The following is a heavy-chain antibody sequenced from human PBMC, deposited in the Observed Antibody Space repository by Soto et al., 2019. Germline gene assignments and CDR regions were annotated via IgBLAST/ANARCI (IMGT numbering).Heavy chain of an antibody. Sequence: ASVKVSCKVSGYTLTELSMHWVRQAPGKGLEWMGGFDPEDGETIYAQKFQGRVTMTEDTSTDTAYMELSSLRSEDTAVYYCATTASTLINFGYWLQGTLVPVSS. D-gene: IGHD6-13*01. CDR2: FDPEDGET. J-gene: IGHJ4*02. V-gene: IGHV1-24*01. CDR3: ATTASTLINFGY. CDR1: GYTLTELS.